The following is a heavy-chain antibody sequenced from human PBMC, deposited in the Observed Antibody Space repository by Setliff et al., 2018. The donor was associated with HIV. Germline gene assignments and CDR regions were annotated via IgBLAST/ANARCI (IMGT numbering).Heavy chain of an antibody. CDR2: INPNSGGT. CDR1: GYTFTGYY. D-gene: IGHD2-21*02. J-gene: IGHJ5*02. CDR3: VRDRFTWAYCGGACGWFDP. Sequence: ASVKVSCKASGYTFTGYYMHWVRQAPGQGLEWMGRINPNSGGTNYAQKFQGRVTMSRDTSISTAYMELSSLRSDDTAVYYCVRDRFTWAYCGGACGWFDPWGQGTLVTVSS. V-gene: IGHV1-2*06.